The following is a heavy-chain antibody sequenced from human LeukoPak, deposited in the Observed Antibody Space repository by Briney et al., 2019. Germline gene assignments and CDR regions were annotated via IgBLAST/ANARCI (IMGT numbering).Heavy chain of an antibody. CDR1: GFTFKNFG. D-gene: IGHD3-10*01. J-gene: IGHJ4*02. Sequence: GGSLRLSCAASGFTFKNFGMHWVRQAPGKGLEWVAFMRYDGSNKYYADYVKGRFTISRDNSKNVLDLQLNSLRPEDTAFYYCAKVLTYYPGSGSYYPDFWGQGTLVTVSS. CDR3: AKVLTYYPGSGSYYPDF. CDR2: MRYDGSNK. V-gene: IGHV3-30*02.